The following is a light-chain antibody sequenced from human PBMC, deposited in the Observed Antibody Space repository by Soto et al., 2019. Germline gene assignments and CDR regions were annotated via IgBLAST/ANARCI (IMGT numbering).Light chain of an antibody. V-gene: IGLV2-11*01. CDR3: CSYAGSYTFVV. Sequence: QSALTQPRSVSGSPGQSVTISCTGTSSDVGGYNYVSWYQQHPGKAPKLMIYDVSKWPSGVPDRFSGSKSGNTASLTISGLQAEYEADYYCCSYAGSYTFVVFGGGTKLTVL. CDR2: DVS. J-gene: IGLJ2*01. CDR1: SSDVGGYNY.